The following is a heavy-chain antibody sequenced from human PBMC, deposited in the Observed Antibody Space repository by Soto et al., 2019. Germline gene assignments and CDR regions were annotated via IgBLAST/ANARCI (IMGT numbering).Heavy chain of an antibody. D-gene: IGHD2-8*01. CDR1: GYTFTGYY. Sequence: ASVKVSCKASGYTFTGYYIHWVRQAPGQGLEWMGWINPNSGGTKYPQKFQGGVTMTRDTSITTVYMSLTGLKSDDTAVYFCARDLAKGGVSAGFDYWGQGTLVTVSS. J-gene: IGHJ4*02. CDR3: ARDLAKGGVSAGFDY. V-gene: IGHV1-2*02. CDR2: INPNSGGT.